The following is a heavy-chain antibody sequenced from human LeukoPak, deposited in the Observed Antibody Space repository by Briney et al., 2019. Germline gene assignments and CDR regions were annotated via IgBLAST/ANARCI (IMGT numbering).Heavy chain of an antibody. Sequence: GASVKVSCKASGYTFTGYYMHWVRQAPGQGLEWMGWINPNNGGANYAQKFQGRVTMTRDTSISTAYMELSRLRSDDTAVYYCARGYCSSTSCYYGMDVWGQGTTVTVSS. J-gene: IGHJ6*02. V-gene: IGHV1-2*02. CDR2: INPNNGGA. CDR3: ARGYCSSTSCYYGMDV. D-gene: IGHD2-2*01. CDR1: GYTFTGYY.